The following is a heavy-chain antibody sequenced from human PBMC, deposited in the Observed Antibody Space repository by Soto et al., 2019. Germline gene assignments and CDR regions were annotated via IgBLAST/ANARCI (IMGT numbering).Heavy chain of an antibody. CDR3: ARDGTLYDSSAYYYLY. D-gene: IGHD3-22*01. Sequence: SVKVSCKASGGTFSSYTITWVRQAPGQGLEWMGGITPMFGTPNYAQKFQGRVTITADESTSTAYMELSSLRSEDTAMYFCARDGTLYDSSAYYYLYWGQGTLVTSPQ. J-gene: IGHJ4*02. V-gene: IGHV1-69*13. CDR2: ITPMFGTP. CDR1: GGTFSSYT.